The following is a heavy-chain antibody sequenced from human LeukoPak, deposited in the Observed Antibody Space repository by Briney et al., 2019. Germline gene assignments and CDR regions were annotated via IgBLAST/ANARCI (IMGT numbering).Heavy chain of an antibody. Sequence: GASVKVSCKASGYTFTSYDINWVRQATGQGLEWMGWMNPNSGNTGYAQKFQGRVTMTRDTSISTAYMELGRLRSDDTAVYYCARVFTTNWNYLGVRIGGAHDAFDIWGQGTMVTVSS. J-gene: IGHJ3*02. D-gene: IGHD1-7*01. CDR1: GYTFTSYD. V-gene: IGHV1-8*02. CDR2: MNPNSGNT. CDR3: ARVFTTNWNYLGVRIGGAHDAFDI.